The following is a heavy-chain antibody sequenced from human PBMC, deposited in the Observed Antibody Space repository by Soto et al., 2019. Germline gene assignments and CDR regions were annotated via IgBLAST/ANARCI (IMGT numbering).Heavy chain of an antibody. CDR2: IIPIFGTA. J-gene: IGHJ4*02. CDR1: GGTFSSYA. V-gene: IGHV1-69*14. D-gene: IGHD2-2*02. Sequence: QVQLVQSGAEVKKPGSSVKVSCKASGGTFSSYAISWVRQAPGQGLEWMGGIIPIFGTANYAQKFQGRVTIXXDXSKXTAYRELSSLRSEDTAVYYCARGTPELGAISLLGYWGQGTLVTVSS. CDR3: ARGTPELGAISLLGY.